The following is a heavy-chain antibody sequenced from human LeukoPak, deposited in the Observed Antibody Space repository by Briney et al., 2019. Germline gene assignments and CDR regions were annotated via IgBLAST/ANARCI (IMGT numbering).Heavy chain of an antibody. CDR1: GFTFSSYA. Sequence: GGSLRLSCAASGFTFSSYAMHWVRQAPGKGLEWVAVISYDGSNKYYADSVKGRFTISRDNSKNTLYLQMNSLRAEDTAVYYCAREDYWGQGTLVTVSS. CDR3: AREDY. V-gene: IGHV3-30*04. CDR2: ISYDGSNK. J-gene: IGHJ4*02.